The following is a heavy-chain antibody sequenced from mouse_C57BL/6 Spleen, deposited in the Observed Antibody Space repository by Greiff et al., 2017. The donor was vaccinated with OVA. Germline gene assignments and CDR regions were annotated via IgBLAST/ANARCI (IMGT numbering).Heavy chain of an antibody. V-gene: IGHV2-2*01. CDR1: GFSLTSYG. J-gene: IGHJ4*01. D-gene: IGHD4-1*01. Sequence: VHLVESGPGLVQPSQSLSITCTVSGFSLTSYGVHWVRQSPGKGLEWLGVIWSGGSTDYNAAFISRLSISKDNSKSQVFFKMNSLQADDTAIYYCARKELGRGYAMDYWGQGTSVTVSS. CDR3: ARKELGRGYAMDY. CDR2: IWSGGST.